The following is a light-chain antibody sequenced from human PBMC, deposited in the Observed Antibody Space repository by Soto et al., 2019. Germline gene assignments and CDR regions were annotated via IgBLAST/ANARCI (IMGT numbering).Light chain of an antibody. J-gene: IGKJ1*01. CDR1: QSVTTN. CDR3: QQYGSSPGT. CDR2: GAS. Sequence: EVVMTQSPATLSVSPGERSTLSCSASQSVTTNMAWYQQKPGQAPRLLIYGASTRATGIPARFSGSGSGTDFTLTISGLQSEDFAVYYCQQYGSSPGTFGQGTKVDIK. V-gene: IGKV3-15*01.